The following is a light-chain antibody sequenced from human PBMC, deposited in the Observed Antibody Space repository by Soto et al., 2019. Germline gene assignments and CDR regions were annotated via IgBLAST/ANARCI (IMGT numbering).Light chain of an antibody. V-gene: IGKV3-11*01. CDR1: QSVNSY. Sequence: EIVLTQSPDILSLSPGEGATLSCRASQSVNSYLAWYQQKPGQAPRLLMYDASNMATGIPARFSGSGSGTDFTLTISSLEPEDFAVYYCQQRSRWPLTFGGGTKVEIK. CDR3: QQRSRWPLT. J-gene: IGKJ4*01. CDR2: DAS.